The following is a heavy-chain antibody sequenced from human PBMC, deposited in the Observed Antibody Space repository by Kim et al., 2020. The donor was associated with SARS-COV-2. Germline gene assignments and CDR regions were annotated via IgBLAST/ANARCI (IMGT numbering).Heavy chain of an antibody. D-gene: IGHD3-3*01. CDR1: GYTFTSYY. CDR3: ARDGTVSYYDFWSGLATFDY. Sequence: ASVKVSCKASGYTFTSYYMHWVRQAPGQGLEWMGIINPSGGSTSYAQKFQGRVTMTRDTSTSTVYMELSSLRSEDTAVYYCARDGTVSYYDFWSGLATFDYWGQGTLVTVSS. J-gene: IGHJ4*02. CDR2: INPSGGST. V-gene: IGHV1-46*01.